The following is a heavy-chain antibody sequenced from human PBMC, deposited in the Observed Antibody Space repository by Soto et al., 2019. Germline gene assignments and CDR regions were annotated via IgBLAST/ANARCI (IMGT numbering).Heavy chain of an antibody. CDR2: INPNSGGT. V-gene: IGHV1-2*04. D-gene: IGHD2-2*01. Sequence: ASVKVSCKASGYTFTGYYMHWVRQAPGQGLEWMGWINPNSGGTNYAQKFQGWVTMTRDTSISTAYMELSRLRSDDTAVYYCARDGCSSTSCYGRNSYYYYGMDVWGQGTTVTVSS. CDR3: ARDGCSSTSCYGRNSYYYYGMDV. CDR1: GYTFTGYY. J-gene: IGHJ6*02.